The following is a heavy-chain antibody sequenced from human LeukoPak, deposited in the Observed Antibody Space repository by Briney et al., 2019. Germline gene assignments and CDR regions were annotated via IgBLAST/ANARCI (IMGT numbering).Heavy chain of an antibody. Sequence: PGGSLRLSCAASGFTFSDYYMSWIRQAPGKGLEWVSAISGSGGSTYYADSVKGRFTISRDNSKNTLYLQMNSLRAEDTAVYYCAGYLGGVVVITEAYFDYWGQGTLVTVSS. J-gene: IGHJ4*02. V-gene: IGHV3-23*01. D-gene: IGHD3-22*01. CDR3: AGYLGGVVVITEAYFDY. CDR2: ISGSGGST. CDR1: GFTFSDYY.